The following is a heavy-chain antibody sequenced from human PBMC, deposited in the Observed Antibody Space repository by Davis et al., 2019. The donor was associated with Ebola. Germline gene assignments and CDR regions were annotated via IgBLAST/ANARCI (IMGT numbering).Heavy chain of an antibody. CDR2: INHSGST. CDR3: ARWDSSEYYFDY. CDR1: GGSFGGYH. J-gene: IGHJ4*02. D-gene: IGHD3-22*01. Sequence: PSETLSLTCAVYGGSFGGYHWSWIRQPPGKGLEWIGEINHSGSTNYNPSLKSRVTISVETSKNQFSLKLSSVTAADTAVYYCARWDSSEYYFDYWGQGTLVTVSS. V-gene: IGHV4-34*01.